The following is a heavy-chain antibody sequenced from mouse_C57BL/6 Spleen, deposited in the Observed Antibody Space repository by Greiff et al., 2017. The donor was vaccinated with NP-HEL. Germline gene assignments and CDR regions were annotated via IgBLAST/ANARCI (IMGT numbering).Heavy chain of an antibody. D-gene: IGHD2-3*01. CDR2: ISSGGSYT. J-gene: IGHJ2*01. V-gene: IGHV5-6*01. Sequence: EVQVVESGGDLVKPGGSLKLSCAASGFTFSSYGMSWVRQTPDKRLEWVATISSGGSYTYYPDSVKGRFTISRDNAKNTLYLQMSSLKSEDTAMYYCARGADGYFDYWGQGTTLTVSS. CDR3: ARGADGYFDY. CDR1: GFTFSSYG.